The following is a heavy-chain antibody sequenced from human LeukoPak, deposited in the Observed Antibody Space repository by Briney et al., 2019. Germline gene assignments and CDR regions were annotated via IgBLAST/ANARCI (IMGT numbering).Heavy chain of an antibody. Sequence: GGSLRLSCAASGFTFSSYAMSWVRQAPGKGLEWVSAISGSGGSTYYADSVKGRFTISRDNSKNTLYLQMNSLRAEDTAVYYCAKDPYDIVTGYRPVDYWGQGTLVTVSS. D-gene: IGHD3-9*01. CDR2: ISGSGGST. V-gene: IGHV3-23*01. CDR3: AKDPYDIVTGYRPVDY. J-gene: IGHJ4*02. CDR1: GFTFSSYA.